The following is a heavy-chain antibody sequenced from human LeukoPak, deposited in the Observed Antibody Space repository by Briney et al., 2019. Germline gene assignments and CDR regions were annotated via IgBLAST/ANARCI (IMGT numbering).Heavy chain of an antibody. D-gene: IGHD3-10*01. CDR3: ARPGGSGSYALWGY. CDR2: INSDGSST. Sequence: GGSLRLSCAASGFTFSSYGMNWVRQAPGKGLVWVSRINSDGSSTSYADSVKGRFTISRDNAKNTLYLQMNSLRAEDTAVYYCARPGGSGSYALWGYWGQGTLVTVSS. CDR1: GFTFSSYG. J-gene: IGHJ4*02. V-gene: IGHV3-74*01.